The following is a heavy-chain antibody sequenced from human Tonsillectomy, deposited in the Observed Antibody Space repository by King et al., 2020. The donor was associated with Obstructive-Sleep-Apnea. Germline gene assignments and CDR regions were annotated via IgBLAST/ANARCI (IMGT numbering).Heavy chain of an antibody. CDR3: ARCGGAFRYQLLGGFFFYGMDV. V-gene: IGHV3-30*04. Sequence: QVQLVESGGGVVQPGRSLRLSCAASGFTFSSHAIHWVRQAPGKGLEWVALISYDGSNKYYADSVKGRFTISRDNSKNTLYLQMNRLRAEDTALYYCARCGGAFRYQLLGGFFFYGMDVWGQGTPVTVSS. D-gene: IGHD2-2*01. CDR2: ISYDGSNK. CDR1: GFTFSSHA. J-gene: IGHJ6*02.